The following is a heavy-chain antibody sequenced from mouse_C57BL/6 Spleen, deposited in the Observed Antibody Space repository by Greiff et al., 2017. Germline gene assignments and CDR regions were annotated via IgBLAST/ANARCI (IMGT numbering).Heavy chain of an antibody. Sequence: QVQLKQSGAELARPGASVTLSCKASGYTFTSYGIRWVKQRPGQGLEWIGEIYPGSGSTYYNEKFKGKATLTADKSSSTAYMELRSLTSEDSAVYFCAREGLDYWGQGTTLTVSS. CDR1: GYTFTSYG. CDR3: AREGLDY. J-gene: IGHJ2*01. V-gene: IGHV1-81*01. CDR2: IYPGSGST.